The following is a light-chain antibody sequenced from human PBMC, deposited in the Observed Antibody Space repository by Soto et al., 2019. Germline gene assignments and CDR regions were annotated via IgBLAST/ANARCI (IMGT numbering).Light chain of an antibody. Sequence: DIQMTQSPSSLSASVGDRVTITCRTSQGIRHYLAWYQQKPGKVPKLLIYEASNLQSGVPSRFRGGGSGTEFTLTISSLQSEDFAVYYCQQYNNWLLFGGGTKVDIK. V-gene: IGKV1-27*01. CDR3: QQYNNWLL. CDR1: QGIRHY. CDR2: EAS. J-gene: IGKJ4*01.